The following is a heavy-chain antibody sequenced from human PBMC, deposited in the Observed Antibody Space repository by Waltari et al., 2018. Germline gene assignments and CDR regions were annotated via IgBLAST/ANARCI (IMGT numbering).Heavy chain of an antibody. J-gene: IGHJ6*03. Sequence: VQLVQSGAEVKKPGASVKVSCKASGYTFTSYAMSWVRQAPGKGLEWVSAISGSGGSTYYADSVKGRFTISRDNSKNTLYLQMNSLRAEDTAVYYCAKGSRSYYYYMDVWGKGTTVTVSS. CDR1: GYTFTSYA. CDR3: AKGSRSYYYYMDV. V-gene: IGHV3-23*04. CDR2: ISGSGGST.